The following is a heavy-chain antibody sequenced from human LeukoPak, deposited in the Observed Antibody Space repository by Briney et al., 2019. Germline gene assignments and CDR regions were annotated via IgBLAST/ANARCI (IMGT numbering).Heavy chain of an antibody. CDR1: GFTFDDYA. D-gene: IGHD6-6*01. Sequence: GRSLRLSCAASGFTFDDYAMHWVRHVPGKGLEWVSGISWNSGNIKYADSVKGRFTISRDNAKKSLFLQMNSLRAEDTALYYCARDPSYSSSSPYFDYWGQGVLVTVSS. V-gene: IGHV3-9*01. CDR2: ISWNSGNI. J-gene: IGHJ4*02. CDR3: ARDPSYSSSSPYFDY.